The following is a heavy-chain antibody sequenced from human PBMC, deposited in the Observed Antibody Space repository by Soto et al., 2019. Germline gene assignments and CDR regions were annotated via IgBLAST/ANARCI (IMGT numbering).Heavy chain of an antibody. D-gene: IGHD1-7*01. J-gene: IGHJ5*02. CDR3: ARGKAGTTISWFDP. V-gene: IGHV1-18*04. CDR1: GFKINIYG. Sequence: VKLACKISGFKINIYGGRWGRQNNRQGLEWMGWISAYKGNTNNAQKLQGRLTITRDTSASTAHMELSSLRSEDTAVYYCARGKAGTTISWFDPWGQGTLVTVSS. CDR2: ISAYKGNT.